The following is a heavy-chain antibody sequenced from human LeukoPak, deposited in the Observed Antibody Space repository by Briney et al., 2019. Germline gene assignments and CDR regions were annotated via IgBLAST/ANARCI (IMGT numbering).Heavy chain of an antibody. CDR3: SRSLDC. Sequence: PGGSLRLSCAASGFPSSGYWMDWVRQAPGKGMEWVANINQDGSTQYYAASVKGRFTISRDNAKSSLYLQMNILRAEDTAVYYCSRSLDCLGQGALVTVSS. CDR2: INQDGSTQ. CDR1: GFPSSGYW. J-gene: IGHJ4*02. V-gene: IGHV3-7*01.